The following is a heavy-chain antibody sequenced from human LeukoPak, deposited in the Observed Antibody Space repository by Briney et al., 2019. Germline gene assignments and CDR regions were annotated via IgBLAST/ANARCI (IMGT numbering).Heavy chain of an antibody. CDR2: MNYGGST. CDR1: VHSISNNDYF. Sequence: SETLSLTCTVSVHSISNNDYFWGWIRQPPGKGLVWIGSMNYGGSTHDNPSLKSRVTISVDTSKNQVSLKLSSVTAADTAVYYCARRVPGRSGNWFDPWGQGTLVTVSS. J-gene: IGHJ5*02. D-gene: IGHD2-2*01. CDR3: ARRVPGRSGNWFDP. V-gene: IGHV4-39*01.